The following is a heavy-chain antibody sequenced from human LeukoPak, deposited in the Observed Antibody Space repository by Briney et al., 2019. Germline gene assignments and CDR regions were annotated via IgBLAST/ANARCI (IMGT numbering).Heavy chain of an antibody. CDR2: IYYSGST. CDR3: ARHGPMWQWADAFDI. J-gene: IGHJ3*02. D-gene: IGHD6-19*01. CDR1: GGSISSYY. V-gene: IGHV4-59*08. Sequence: PSETLSLTCTVSGGSISSYYWSWIRQPPEKGLEWIGYIYYSGSTNYNPSLKSRVTISVDTSKNQFSLKLSSVTAADTAVYYCARHGPMWQWADAFDIWGQGTMVTVSS.